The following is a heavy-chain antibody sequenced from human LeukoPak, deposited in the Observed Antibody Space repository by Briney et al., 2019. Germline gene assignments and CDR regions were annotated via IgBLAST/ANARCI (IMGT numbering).Heavy chain of an antibody. D-gene: IGHD6-13*01. CDR3: ARIAAAGDYFDY. CDR2: ISSSGSTI. V-gene: IGHV3-11*04. Sequence: GGSLRLSCAASGFTSSDYYMSWIRQAPGKGLEWVSYISSSGSTIYYADSVKGRFTISRDNAKNSLYLQMNSLRAEDTAVYYCARIAAAGDYFDYWGQGTLVTVSS. CDR1: GFTSSDYY. J-gene: IGHJ4*02.